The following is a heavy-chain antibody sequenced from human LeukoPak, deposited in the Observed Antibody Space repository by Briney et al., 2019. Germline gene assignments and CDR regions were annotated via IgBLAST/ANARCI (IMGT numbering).Heavy chain of an antibody. Sequence: SETLSLTCAVYVGSFSGYYWSWIRQPPGKGLEWIGEINHSGSTNYNSSLKSRVTVSVDTSKNQFSLKLSSVTAADTAVYYCAREDPQTTVPEGMDVWGHGTTVIVSS. CDR3: AREDPQTTVPEGMDV. J-gene: IGHJ6*02. CDR1: VGSFSGYY. V-gene: IGHV4-34*01. D-gene: IGHD4-17*01. CDR2: INHSGST.